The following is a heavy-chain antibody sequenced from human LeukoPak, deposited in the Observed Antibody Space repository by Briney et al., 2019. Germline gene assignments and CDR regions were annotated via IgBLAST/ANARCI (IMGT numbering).Heavy chain of an antibody. CDR2: ISGSGVTT. J-gene: IGHJ4*02. V-gene: IGHV3-23*01. CDR3: GRHPPDRFCSSPSCPQGGLAY. D-gene: IGHD2-2*01. CDR1: GFTFSSYA. Sequence: GGSLRLSCVASGFTFSSYAMSWVRQAPGKGLEWVSAISGSGVTTHYAGSVKGRFSISRDNSKNTLYLQMNSLRAEDTAVYYGGRHPPDRFCSSPSCPQGGLAYWGRETLVAVSS.